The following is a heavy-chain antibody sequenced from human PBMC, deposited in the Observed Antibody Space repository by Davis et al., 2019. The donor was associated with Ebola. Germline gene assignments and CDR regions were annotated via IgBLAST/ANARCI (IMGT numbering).Heavy chain of an antibody. D-gene: IGHD6-6*01. CDR2: IIPILGIA. CDR1: GGTFSSYA. CDR3: ATHSGGHSSSSDY. V-gene: IGHV1-69*04. Sequence: SVKVSCKASGGTFSSYAISWVRQAPGQGLAWMGRIIPILGIANDAQKFQGRVTITADKSTSTAYRELSSLRSEDTAVYYCATHSGGHSSSSDYWGQGTLVTVSS. J-gene: IGHJ4*02.